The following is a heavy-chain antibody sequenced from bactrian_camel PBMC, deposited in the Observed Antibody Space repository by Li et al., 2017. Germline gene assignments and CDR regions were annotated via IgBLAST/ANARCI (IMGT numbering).Heavy chain of an antibody. Sequence: VQLVESGGGSVQAGGSLRLSCVASGITFSTRYMGWFRQVPGKEREGVAAVSPGGGSTVYADSVKGRFTISRDSAKTTGYLQMNSLKPEDSAMYYCAAQRGGFGRGADSLRTDAYNYWGQGTQVTVS. D-gene: IGHD1*01. CDR2: VSPGGGST. CDR1: GITFSTRY. J-gene: IGHJ4*01. CDR3: AAQRGGFGRGADSLRTDAYNY. V-gene: IGHV3S40*01.